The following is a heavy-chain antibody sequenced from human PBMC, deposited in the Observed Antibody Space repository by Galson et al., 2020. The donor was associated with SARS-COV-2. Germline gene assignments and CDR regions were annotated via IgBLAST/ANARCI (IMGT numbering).Heavy chain of an antibody. J-gene: IGHJ5*02. D-gene: IGHD3-10*01. Sequence: GESLKISCAASGFTFSSYPVTWVRQAPGKGLEWVSVISGSGGTTYYADSVKGRFTISRDNSKNTLYLQMNSLRAEDTAVYYCAKGFFGELWPNWFDPWGQGTLVTVSS. CDR1: GFTFSSYP. CDR3: AKGFFGELWPNWFDP. CDR2: ISGSGGTT. V-gene: IGHV3-23*01.